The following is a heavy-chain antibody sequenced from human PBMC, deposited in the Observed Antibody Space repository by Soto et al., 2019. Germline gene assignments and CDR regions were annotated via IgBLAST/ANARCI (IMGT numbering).Heavy chain of an antibody. J-gene: IGHJ4*02. V-gene: IGHV1-2*04. Sequence: ASVKVSCKASGYTFTGYYMHWVRQAPGQGLEWMGWINPNSGGTSYAQKFQGWVTMTRDTSISTAYMELSRLRSDDTAVYYCAREYNWNGRELDYWGQGTLVTVSS. D-gene: IGHD1-1*01. CDR2: INPNSGGT. CDR3: AREYNWNGRELDY. CDR1: GYTFTGYY.